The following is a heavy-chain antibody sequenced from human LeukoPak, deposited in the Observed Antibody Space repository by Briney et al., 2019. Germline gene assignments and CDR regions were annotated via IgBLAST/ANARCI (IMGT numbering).Heavy chain of an antibody. J-gene: IGHJ4*02. Sequence: KPGGSLRLSRSSSGFTFSDYDMNWVRQAPGKGLEWVSSISGLSTHIYYGDSVKGRFSISRDNAKNSVYLQMNSLGVEDTAIYYCGRAFPPLGTSSAGDLWGQGILVTVSS. CDR3: GRAFPPLGTSSAGDL. CDR1: GFTFSDYD. V-gene: IGHV3-69-1*02. CDR2: ISGLSTHI. D-gene: IGHD1-1*01.